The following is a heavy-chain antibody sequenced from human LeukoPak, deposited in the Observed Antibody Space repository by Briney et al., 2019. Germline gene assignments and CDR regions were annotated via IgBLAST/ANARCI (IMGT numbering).Heavy chain of an antibody. CDR2: INTNTGNP. CDR1: GYTFTSYA. V-gene: IGHV7-4-1*02. J-gene: IGHJ5*02. D-gene: IGHD6-19*01. CDR3: ARESVAGTLVGWFDP. Sequence: ASVKVSCKASGYTFTSYAMNWVRQAPGQGLEWMGWINTNTGNPTYAQGFTGRFVFSLDASVSTAYLQISSLKAEDTAVYYCARESVAGTLVGWFDPWGQGTLVTVSS.